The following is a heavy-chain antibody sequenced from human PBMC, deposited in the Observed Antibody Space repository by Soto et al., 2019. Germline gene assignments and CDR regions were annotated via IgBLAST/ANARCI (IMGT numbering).Heavy chain of an antibody. D-gene: IGHD6-19*01. J-gene: IGHJ4*02. CDR2: IYYTT. CDR1: GGSISNYY. V-gene: IGHV4-59*01. Sequence: SETLSLTCTVSGGSISNYYWSWIRQAPGKRLEWIGYIYYTTNYNPSLKSRVTISADTSKNQISLKLTSVTAADTAVYYCARTSPVAGGFDYWGQGIQVTVSS. CDR3: ARTSPVAGGFDY.